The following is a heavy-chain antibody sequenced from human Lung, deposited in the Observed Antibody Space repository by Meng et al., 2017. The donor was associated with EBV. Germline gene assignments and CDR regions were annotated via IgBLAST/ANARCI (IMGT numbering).Heavy chain of an antibody. CDR3: ARGGTSSAPFDY. V-gene: IGHV4-34*01. D-gene: IGHD2-2*01. J-gene: IGHJ4*02. CDR2: INVSGIT. CDR1: GRSFSSSY. Sequence: RQASGSGLLKPSWTLSCTCGSSGRSFSSSYWTWIRQPPGKGLEWIGQINVSGITNYNPSLKSRVTISVDTSKNQFPLSLNSVTSADTAVYYCARGGTSSAPFDYWGQETLVTVSS.